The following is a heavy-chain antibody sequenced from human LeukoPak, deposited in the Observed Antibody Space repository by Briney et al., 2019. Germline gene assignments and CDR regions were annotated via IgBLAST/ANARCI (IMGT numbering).Heavy chain of an antibody. CDR3: ASFMGYSSSWYPLY. V-gene: IGHV3-53*01. CDR2: IYSGGNT. D-gene: IGHD6-13*01. CDR1: GFTVSSNY. Sequence: GGSLRLSCAASGFTVSSNYMSWVRQAPGKGLEWISVIYSGGNTYYADSVKGRFTISRDNSKNTLYLQMNSLRAEDTALYYCASFMGYSSSWYPLYWGQGTLVTVSS. J-gene: IGHJ4*02.